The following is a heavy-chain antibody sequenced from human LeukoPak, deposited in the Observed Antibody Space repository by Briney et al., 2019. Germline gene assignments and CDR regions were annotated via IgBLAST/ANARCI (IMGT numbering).Heavy chain of an antibody. J-gene: IGHJ4*02. CDR2: MYPNTGKT. CDR3: ARGAPLCGGDCFDY. D-gene: IGHD2-21*01. V-gene: IGHV1-8*01. CDR1: GYTFTNYE. Sequence: ASVKVSCKTSGYTFTNYEINWVRQAPGQRLECMGSMYPNTGKTGYVQKFQGRVTMTRNIVTGTAYLELSSLTSEDTAIYFCARGAPLCGGDCFDYWGQGSLVIVSS.